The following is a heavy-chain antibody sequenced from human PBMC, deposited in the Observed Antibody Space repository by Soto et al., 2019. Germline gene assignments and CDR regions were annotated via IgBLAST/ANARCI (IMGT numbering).Heavy chain of an antibody. CDR3: ASYAVTYYDFWSGQFNWFDP. CDR2: ISSSSYI. CDR1: GFTFSSYS. Sequence: EVQLVESGGGLVKPGGSLRLSCAASGFTFSSYSMNWVRQAPGKGLEWVSSISSSSYIYYADSVKGRFTISRDNAKNSLYLQMNSLRAEDTAVYYCASYAVTYYDFWSGQFNWFDPWGQGTLVTVSS. V-gene: IGHV3-21*01. J-gene: IGHJ5*02. D-gene: IGHD3-3*01.